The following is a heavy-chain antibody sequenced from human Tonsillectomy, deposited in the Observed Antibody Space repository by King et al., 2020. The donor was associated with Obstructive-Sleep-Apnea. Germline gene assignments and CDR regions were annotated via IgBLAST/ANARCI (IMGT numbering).Heavy chain of an antibody. CDR3: ARAYPPPRGDYDSTDIYEDYQH. D-gene: IGHD3-22*01. V-gene: IGHV3-21*01. Sequence: VQLVESGGGLVNPGGSLRLSCAASGFTFSSYSMNWVRQAPGKGLEWVSSISSSSSYIYYADSVKGRFTISRDNAKNSLYLQMNSLRAEDTAVYYCARAYPPPRGDYDSTDIYEDYQHWGQGTLVTVSS. CDR1: GFTFSSYS. J-gene: IGHJ1*01. CDR2: ISSSSSYI.